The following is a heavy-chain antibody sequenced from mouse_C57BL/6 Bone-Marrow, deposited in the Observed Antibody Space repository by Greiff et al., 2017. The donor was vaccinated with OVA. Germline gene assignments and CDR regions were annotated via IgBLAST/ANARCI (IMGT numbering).Heavy chain of an antibody. J-gene: IGHJ3*01. V-gene: IGHV8-8*01. CDR2: IWWDDDK. CDR1: GFSLSTFGMG. CDR3: ARPFYYDYPIWFAY. Sequence: QVTLKECGPGILQPSQTLSLTCSFSGFSLSTFGMGVGWIRQPSGKGLEWLAHIWWDDDKYYNPALKSRLTISKDTSKNQVFLKIANVDTADTATYYCARPFYYDYPIWFAYWGQGTLVTVSA. D-gene: IGHD2-4*01.